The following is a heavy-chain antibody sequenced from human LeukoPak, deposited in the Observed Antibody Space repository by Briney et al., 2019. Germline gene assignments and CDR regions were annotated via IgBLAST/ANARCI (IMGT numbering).Heavy chain of an antibody. D-gene: IGHD3-10*01. J-gene: IGHJ4*02. Sequence: GGSLRLSYTASRFTVSSSQMSWVRQAPGKGLECVSILYEDGRMSYADSVKGRFTISRDNSKNTLYLQMKSLRAEDTAVYYCARGGVENSFDYWGQGTLVTVSS. CDR2: LYEDGRM. CDR3: ARGGVENSFDY. CDR1: RFTVSSSQ. V-gene: IGHV3-66*01.